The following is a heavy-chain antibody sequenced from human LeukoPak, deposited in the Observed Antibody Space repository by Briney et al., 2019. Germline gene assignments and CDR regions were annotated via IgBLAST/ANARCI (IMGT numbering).Heavy chain of an antibody. CDR1: GFTFSSYA. Sequence: GGSLRLSCAASGFTFSSYAMSWVRQAPGKGLEWVSSFSGSGGDTYYADSVKGRFTISRDNAKNSLYLQMNSLRAEDTALYYCGKDSGYYYDSSGYLGDYWGQGTLVTVSS. V-gene: IGHV3-23*01. D-gene: IGHD3-22*01. J-gene: IGHJ4*02. CDR2: FSGSGGDT. CDR3: GKDSGYYYDSSGYLGDY.